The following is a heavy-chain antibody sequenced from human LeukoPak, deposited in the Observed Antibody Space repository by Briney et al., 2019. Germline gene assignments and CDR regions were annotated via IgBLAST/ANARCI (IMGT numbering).Heavy chain of an antibody. V-gene: IGHV4-61*02. CDR2: IYTSGST. Sequence: SQTLSLTCTVSGGSISSGSYDWSWIRQPAGKGLEWIGRIYTSGSTNYNPSLKSRVTISVDTSKNQFSLKLSSVTAADTAVYYCAREGLGTSFADYWGQGTLVTVSS. J-gene: IGHJ4*02. CDR1: GGSISSGSYD. D-gene: IGHD1-1*01. CDR3: AREGLGTSFADY.